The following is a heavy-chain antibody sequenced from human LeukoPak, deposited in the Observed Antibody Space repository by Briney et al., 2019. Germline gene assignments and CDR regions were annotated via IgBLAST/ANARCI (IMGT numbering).Heavy chain of an antibody. D-gene: IGHD2-2*01. CDR3: ARDSKLYCSSTSCYMDV. J-gene: IGHJ6*04. V-gene: IGHV3-21*01. CDR1: GFTFSSYS. CDR2: ISSSSTSI. Sequence: GGSLRLSCAASGFTFSSYSMNWVRQAPGRGLEWVSSISSSSTSIYYADSVKGRFTISRDNAKNSLYLQVNGLGAEDTAVYYCARDSKLYCSSTSCYMDVWGKGTTVTVSS.